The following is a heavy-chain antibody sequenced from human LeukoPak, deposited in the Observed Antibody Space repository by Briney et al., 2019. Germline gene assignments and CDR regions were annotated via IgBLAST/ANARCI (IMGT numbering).Heavy chain of an antibody. CDR3: ARYSSGWYDR. D-gene: IGHD6-19*01. Sequence: SETLSLTCTVSGGSISSSSYYWGWIRQPPGKGLEWIGSIYYSGSTYYNPSLKSRVTISVDTSKNQFSLKLSSVTAADTAVYYCARYSSGWYDRWGQGTLVTVSS. CDR1: GGSISSSSYY. J-gene: IGHJ4*02. CDR2: IYYSGST. V-gene: IGHV4-39*07.